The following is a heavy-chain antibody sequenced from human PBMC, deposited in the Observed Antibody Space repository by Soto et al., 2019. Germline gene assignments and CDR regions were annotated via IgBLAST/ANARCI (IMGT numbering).Heavy chain of an antibody. Sequence: EVQLLESGGGLVQPGGSLRLSCAASGFMFGSYAMIWVRQAPGKGLEWVSGISGSGTDTYYADAVKGRVTISRDNAKNTLYLQMNGLRAEDTAIYYCAKDLLSSYYYGMDAWGQGTTVTVSS. CDR2: ISGSGTDT. J-gene: IGHJ6*02. CDR3: AKDLLSSYYYGMDA. CDR1: GFMFGSYA. V-gene: IGHV3-23*01. D-gene: IGHD3-10*01.